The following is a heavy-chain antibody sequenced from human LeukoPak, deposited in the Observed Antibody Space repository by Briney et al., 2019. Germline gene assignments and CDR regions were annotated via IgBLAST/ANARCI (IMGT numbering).Heavy chain of an antibody. CDR1: GYTFTGYY. J-gene: IGHJ4*02. V-gene: IGHV1-2*06. CDR2: INPNSGGT. CDR3: ARGGYYALPPGGTHPADY. D-gene: IGHD3-10*01. Sequence: ASVTVSCKASGYTFTGYYMHWVRQAPGQGLEWMGRINPNSGGTNYAQKFQGRVTMTRDTSISTAYVELSRLRSDDTAVYYCARGGYYALPPGGTHPADYWGQGTLVTVSS.